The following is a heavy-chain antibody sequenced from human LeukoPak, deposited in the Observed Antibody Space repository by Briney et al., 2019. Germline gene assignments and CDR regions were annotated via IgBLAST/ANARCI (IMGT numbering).Heavy chain of an antibody. Sequence: GRSLRLSCAASGFTFSHYWMSWVRQAPGKGLEWVANMKEDRKYYVDSVEGRFTISRDNAKNSLYLQMNSLRAEDTAVYYCARDGVSFDLWGQGVLVTVSS. CDR1: GFTFSHYW. CDR3: ARDGVSFDL. V-gene: IGHV3-7*01. J-gene: IGHJ4*02. CDR2: MKEDRK. D-gene: IGHD2-8*01.